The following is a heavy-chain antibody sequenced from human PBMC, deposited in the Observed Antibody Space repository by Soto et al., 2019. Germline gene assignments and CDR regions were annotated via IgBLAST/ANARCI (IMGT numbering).Heavy chain of an antibody. CDR2: INAGNGNT. D-gene: IGHD6-25*01. V-gene: IGHV1-3*01. CDR1: GYTFTSYA. CDR3: ARDPSIAAGHYYFDY. Sequence: ASVKVSCKASGYTFTSYAMHWVRQAPGQRLEWMRWINAGNGNTKYSQKFQGRVTITRDASASTAYMELSSLRSEDTAVYYCARDPSIAAGHYYFDYWGQGTLVTVSS. J-gene: IGHJ4*02.